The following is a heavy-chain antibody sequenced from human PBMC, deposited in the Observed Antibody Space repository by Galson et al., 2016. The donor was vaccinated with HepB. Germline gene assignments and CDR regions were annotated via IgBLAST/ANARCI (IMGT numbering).Heavy chain of an antibody. CDR3: ARGSSDFDH. V-gene: IGHV1-3*01. CDR2: LNAGKGDT. J-gene: IGHJ5*02. Sequence: SVKVSCKASGYTFRNYAIHWVRQAPGQSLEWMGWLNAGKGDTKFSQRFQGRLNISRDTAATTVYMDLRSLRSEGTAVYYCARGSSDFDHWGQGTLVTVST. D-gene: IGHD3-22*01. CDR1: GYTFRNYA.